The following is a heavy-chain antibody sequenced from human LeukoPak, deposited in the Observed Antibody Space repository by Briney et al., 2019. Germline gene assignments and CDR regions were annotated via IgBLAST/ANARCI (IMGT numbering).Heavy chain of an antibody. CDR2: ISGSGGST. CDR3: ANAPPLYYYDSSGYYDY. CDR1: GFTFSSYA. D-gene: IGHD3-22*01. J-gene: IGHJ4*02. V-gene: IGHV3-23*01. Sequence: GSLRLSCAASGFTFSSYAMSWVRQAPGKGLEWVSAISGSGGSTYYADSVKGRFTISRDNSKNTLYLQMNSLRAEDTAVYYCANAPPLYYYDSSGYYDYWGQGTLVTVSS.